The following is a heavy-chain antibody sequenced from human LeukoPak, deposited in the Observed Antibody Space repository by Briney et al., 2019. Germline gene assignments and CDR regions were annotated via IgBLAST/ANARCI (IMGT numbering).Heavy chain of an antibody. CDR1: GGSFSGYY. Sequence: SETLSLTCAVYGGSFSGYYWSWIRQPPGKGLEWIGEINHSGSTNYNPSLKSRVTISVDTSKNQFSLKLSSVTAADTAAYYCARGMAVAGTRDYWGQGTLVTVSS. D-gene: IGHD6-19*01. CDR3: ARGMAVAGTRDY. V-gene: IGHV4-34*01. CDR2: INHSGST. J-gene: IGHJ4*02.